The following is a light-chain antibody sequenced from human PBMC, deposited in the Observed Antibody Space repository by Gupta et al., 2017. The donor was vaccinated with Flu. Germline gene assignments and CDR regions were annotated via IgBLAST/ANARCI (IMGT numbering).Light chain of an antibody. CDR3: QQYGSSPQT. CDR2: GAS. V-gene: IGKV3-20*01. J-gene: IGKJ1*01. Sequence: THSHGPLSLSTWERATLSCRASQCVSSSYLAWYQQKPGQAPRLLIYGASSRATGIPDRFSGSGSGTDFTLTISRLEPEDFAVYYCQQYGSSPQTFGQGTKVEIK. CDR1: QCVSSSY.